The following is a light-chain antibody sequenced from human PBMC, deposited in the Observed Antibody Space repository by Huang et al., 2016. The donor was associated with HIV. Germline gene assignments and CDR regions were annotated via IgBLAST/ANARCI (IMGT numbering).Light chain of an antibody. Sequence: IVVTQSPDSLAVSLGERAAINCKSSQSLLYSSNNNNYFAWYQQKPGQSPALLLYWASTRAPGVPDRFNGSGSGTDFTLTINSLQTEDVALYYCQQYFSTPLTFGGGTKVDIK. CDR1: QSLLYSSNNNNY. V-gene: IGKV4-1*01. J-gene: IGKJ4*01. CDR3: QQYFSTPLT. CDR2: WAS.